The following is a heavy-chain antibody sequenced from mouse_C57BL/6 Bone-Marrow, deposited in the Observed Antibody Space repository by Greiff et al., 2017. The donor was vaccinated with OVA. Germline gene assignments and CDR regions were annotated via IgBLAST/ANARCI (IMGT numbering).Heavy chain of an antibody. V-gene: IGHV5-17*01. Sequence: EVKLMESGGGLVKPGGSLKLSCAASGFTFSDYGMHWVRQAPEKGLEWVAYISSGSSTIYYADTVKGRFTISRDNAKNTLFLQMTSLRSEDTAMYYCANGYDAMDYWGQGTSVTVSP. CDR1: GFTFSDYG. CDR2: ISSGSSTI. J-gene: IGHJ4*01. CDR3: ANGYDAMDY.